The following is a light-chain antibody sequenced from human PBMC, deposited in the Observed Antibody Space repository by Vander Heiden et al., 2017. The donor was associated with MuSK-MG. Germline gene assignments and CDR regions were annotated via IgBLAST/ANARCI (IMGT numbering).Light chain of an antibody. CDR2: AAS. V-gene: IGKV1-39*01. CDR3: QQSYSTPYT. Sequence: DIQMTQSPSSLSASVGDRVTITCRASQSISSYLNWYQQKPGKAPKLLIYAASSLQSGVPSRFSGSGSGTDFTLTISSLQPEDFATYYCQQSYSTPYTFGSWIKLEIK. J-gene: IGKJ2*01. CDR1: QSISSY.